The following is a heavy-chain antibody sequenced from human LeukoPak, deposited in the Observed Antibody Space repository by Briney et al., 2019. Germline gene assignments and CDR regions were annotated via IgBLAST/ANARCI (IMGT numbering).Heavy chain of an antibody. CDR2: IYHSGST. J-gene: IGHJ4*02. CDR1: AFSISSNHY. CDR3: AREVWGSIDY. D-gene: IGHD3-16*01. V-gene: IGHV4-59*11. Sequence: PSETLSLTCAASAFSISSNHYWSWIRPPPGKGLEWIGYIYHSGSTNYNPSLKSRVTISVDTSKNQFSLKLSSVTAADTAVYYCAREVWGSIDYWGQGTLVTVSS.